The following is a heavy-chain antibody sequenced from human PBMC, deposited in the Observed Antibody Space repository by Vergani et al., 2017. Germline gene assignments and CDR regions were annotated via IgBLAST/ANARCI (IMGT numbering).Heavy chain of an antibody. CDR1: GYSFTSYW. V-gene: IGHV5-10-1*01. Sequence: EVQLVQSGAEVKEPGESLRISCKGSGYSFTSYWISWVRQMPGKGLEWMGRIDPSDSYTNYSPSFQGHVTISADKSISTAYLQWSSLKASDTAMYYCASMGYSSGWYNHWGQGTLVTVSS. CDR2: IDPSDSYT. J-gene: IGHJ5*02. D-gene: IGHD6-19*01. CDR3: ASMGYSSGWYNH.